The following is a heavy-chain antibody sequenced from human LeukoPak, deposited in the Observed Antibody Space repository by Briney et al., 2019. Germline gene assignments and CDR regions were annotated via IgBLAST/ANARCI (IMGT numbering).Heavy chain of an antibody. CDR3: AKDRLAVSGDFDY. Sequence: GGSLRLSCATSGFSFSTYGIHWVRQGPGKGLEWVVFVQYDGNNKYYADSVKGRFTISRDSSMNTVFLQMNSLRAEDTALYYCAKDRLAVSGDFDYWGQGTLVIVSS. J-gene: IGHJ4*02. V-gene: IGHV3-30*02. CDR2: VQYDGNNK. D-gene: IGHD6-19*01. CDR1: GFSFSTYG.